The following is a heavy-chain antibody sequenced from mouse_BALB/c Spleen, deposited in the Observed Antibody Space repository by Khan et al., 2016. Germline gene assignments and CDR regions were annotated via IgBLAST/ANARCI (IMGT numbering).Heavy chain of an antibody. CDR3: TRLYYYGCSDY. D-gene: IGHD1-1*01. V-gene: IGHV4-1*02. Sequence: EVKLLESGGGLVQPGGPLKLSCAASGFDFRRYWMSWVRQAPGRGLEWIGEINPDSSTINYTPSLKDKFIISRDNAKNTLYLQMSKVRSEDTALSYCTRLYYYGCSDYWGQGTTLTVSS. CDR1: GFDFRRYW. CDR2: INPDSSTI. J-gene: IGHJ2*01.